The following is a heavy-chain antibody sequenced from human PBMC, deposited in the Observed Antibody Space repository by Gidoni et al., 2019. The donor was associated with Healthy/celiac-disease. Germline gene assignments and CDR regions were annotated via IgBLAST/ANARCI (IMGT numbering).Heavy chain of an antibody. Sequence: QVQLVQSGAEVKKPGSSVKVSCKASGGTFSSYAISWVRQAPGQGLEWMGGIIPIFGTANYAQKFQGRVTITADESTSTAYMELSSLRSEDTAVYYCARWTYYYGSGSSLSSLNYGMDVWGQGTTVTVSS. J-gene: IGHJ6*02. V-gene: IGHV1-69*01. CDR2: IIPIFGTA. CDR3: ARWTYYYGSGSSLSSLNYGMDV. CDR1: GGTFSSYA. D-gene: IGHD3-10*01.